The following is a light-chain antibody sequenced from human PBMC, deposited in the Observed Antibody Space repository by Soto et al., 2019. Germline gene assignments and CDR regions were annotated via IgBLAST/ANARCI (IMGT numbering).Light chain of an antibody. Sequence: EIVMTQSPDTVSVSPGEGAELSCRASESVTNYLAWYQQKPGQAPRLLVYDVSNRATGVPARFSGTGSETDFTLTISGLQSEDSAVYFCQQYNNWPFSFGQGTRLEIK. J-gene: IGKJ5*01. CDR1: ESVTNY. CDR3: QQYNNWPFS. V-gene: IGKV3-15*01. CDR2: DVS.